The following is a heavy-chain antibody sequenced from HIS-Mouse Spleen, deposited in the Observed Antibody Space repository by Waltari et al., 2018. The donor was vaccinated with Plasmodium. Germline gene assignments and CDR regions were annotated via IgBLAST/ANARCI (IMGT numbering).Heavy chain of an antibody. CDR2: ISYDGSNK. V-gene: IGHV3-30*18. D-gene: IGHD3-3*01. Sequence: QVQLVESGGGVVQPGRSLRLSCAASGFTFSSYGMHWVRQAPGKGRELVAVISYDGSNKYYADSVKGRITISRDNSKNTLYLQMNSLRAEDTAVYYCAKEVLGYYDFWSRPDYWGQGTLVTVSS. CDR3: AKEVLGYYDFWSRPDY. J-gene: IGHJ4*02. CDR1: GFTFSSYG.